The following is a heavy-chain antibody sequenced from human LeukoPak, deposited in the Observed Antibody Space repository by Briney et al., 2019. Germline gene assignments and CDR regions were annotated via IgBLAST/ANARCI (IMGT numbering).Heavy chain of an antibody. J-gene: IGHJ3*02. CDR1: GYSFPSFW. D-gene: IGHD5-18*01. Sequence: GESLKISCKGSGYSFPSFWIGWERQMPGIGLEWMGIVWPGDSDTRYSPSFQGQVTISADKSINTAYLQWSSLKASDTAMYYCARQRLGIQPALDAFDIWGQGTMVTVSS. CDR3: ARQRLGIQPALDAFDI. V-gene: IGHV5-51*01. CDR2: VWPGDSDT.